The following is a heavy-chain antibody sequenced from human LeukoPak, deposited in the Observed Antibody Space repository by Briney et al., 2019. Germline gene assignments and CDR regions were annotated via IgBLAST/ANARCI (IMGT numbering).Heavy chain of an antibody. J-gene: IGHJ4*02. CDR3: ARHRYYYDSSGYYSPYFDY. CDR1: GGSISSYY. D-gene: IGHD3-22*01. V-gene: IGHV4-4*07. CDR2: IYTSGSA. Sequence: PSETLSLTCTVSGGSISSYYWSWIRQPAGKGLEWIGRIYTSGSANYNPSLKSRVTMSVDTSKNQFSLKLSSVTAADTAVYYCARHRYYYDSSGYYSPYFDYWGQGTLVTVSS.